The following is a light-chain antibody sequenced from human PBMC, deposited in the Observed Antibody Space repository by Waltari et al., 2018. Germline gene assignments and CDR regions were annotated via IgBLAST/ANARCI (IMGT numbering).Light chain of an antibody. J-gene: IGKJ1*01. CDR2: DAS. CDR3: QKYGTRPAT. CDR1: QSVGRT. Sequence: IVLTQSPGTLSLSPGDRATLSCRASQSVGRTLAWYQQRPGQAPRLLISDASSRATGIPDRFSGSGSGTDFSLTISRLEPEDFAVYYCQKYGTRPATFGQGTKVEVK. V-gene: IGKV3-20*01.